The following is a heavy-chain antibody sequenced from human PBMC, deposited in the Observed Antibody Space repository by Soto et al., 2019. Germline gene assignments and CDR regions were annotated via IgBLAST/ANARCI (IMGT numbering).Heavy chain of an antibody. CDR3: ALWEYCSGGSCYRYCGMAV. D-gene: IGHD2-15*01. J-gene: IGHJ6*02. CDR2: ISGSGGST. V-gene: IGHV3-23*01. Sequence: EVQLLESGGGLVQPGGSLRLSCAASGFTFSSYAMSWVRQAPGKGLEWVSAISGSGGSTYYADSVKGRFTISRDNSKNXRXXQMNGLSAEDTGVYYGALWEYCSGGSCYRYCGMAVWGQGTTVTVSS. CDR1: GFTFSSYA.